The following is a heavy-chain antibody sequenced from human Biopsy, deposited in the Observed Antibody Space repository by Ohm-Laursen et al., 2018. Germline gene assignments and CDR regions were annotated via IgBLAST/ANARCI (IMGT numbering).Heavy chain of an antibody. D-gene: IGHD3-9*01. CDR3: ATKLTGYFHH. V-gene: IGHV1-69*06. CDR2: NIPILGTG. CDR1: EGTFSNYG. Sequence: SVKVSCKAPEGTFSNYGVNWGRQAPGQGLEWLGGNIPILGTGNYAQKFQDRVTVAADTSTSTATMELRSLRSDDTAVYYCATKLTGYFHHWGQGTLVIVSS. J-gene: IGHJ1*01.